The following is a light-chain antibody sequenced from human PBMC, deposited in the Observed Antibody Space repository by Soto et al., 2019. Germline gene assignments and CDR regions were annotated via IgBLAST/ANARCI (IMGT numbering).Light chain of an antibody. J-gene: IGLJ2*01. V-gene: IGLV2-14*03. CDR3: SSYTSGPLI. CDR1: SSDVGGYSY. CDR2: GVI. Sequence: QSVLTQPASVSGSPGQSITISCTGTSSDVGGYSYVSWYQQQPGKAPKPIIYGVINRPSGVSTRFSGSKSGNTASLTISGLQAEDEAHYYCSSYTSGPLIFGGGTKLTVL.